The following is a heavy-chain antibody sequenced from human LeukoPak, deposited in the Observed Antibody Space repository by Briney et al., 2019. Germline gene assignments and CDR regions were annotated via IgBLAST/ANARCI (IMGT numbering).Heavy chain of an antibody. CDR2: ISYDGSNK. V-gene: IGHV3-30*18. CDR3: AKIRPTVVTLSYFDY. D-gene: IGHD4-17*01. J-gene: IGHJ4*02. Sequence: GGSLRLSCAASGFTFSSCGMHWVRQAPGKGLEWVAVISYDGSNKYYADSVKGRFTISRDNSKDTLCLQMNSLRAEDTAVYYCAKIRPTVVTLSYFDYWGQGTLVTVSS. CDR1: GFTFSSCG.